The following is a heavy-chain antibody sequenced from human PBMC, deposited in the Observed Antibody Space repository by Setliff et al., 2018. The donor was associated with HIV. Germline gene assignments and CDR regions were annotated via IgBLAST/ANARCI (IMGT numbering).Heavy chain of an antibody. V-gene: IGHV3-23*01. CDR1: GFIFNNYA. D-gene: IGHD6-19*01. CDR3: TKKGPKGQWLVDLYFDS. J-gene: IGHJ4*02. Sequence: GGSLRLSCAASGFIFNNYAMSWVRQAPGKGLEWVSVISGSGGSTYVADSVKGRFTISRDNPENTLYLQMNSLRADDTAVYYCTKKGPKGQWLVDLYFDSWGQGTLVTVSS. CDR2: ISGSGGST.